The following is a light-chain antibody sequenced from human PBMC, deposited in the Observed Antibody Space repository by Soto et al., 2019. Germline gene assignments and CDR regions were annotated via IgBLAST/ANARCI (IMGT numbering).Light chain of an antibody. Sequence: QAVVTQEPSLTVSPGGTVTLTCGSSTGAVTNGHYPYWFQQKPGQAPRTPIYDTTNRHSRTPARFSGSLLGGKAALALSGAQPEDEAEYYCLLSYNGPYVFGTGTKVTVL. CDR1: TGAVTNGHY. CDR3: LLSYNGPYV. V-gene: IGLV7-46*01. CDR2: DTT. J-gene: IGLJ1*01.